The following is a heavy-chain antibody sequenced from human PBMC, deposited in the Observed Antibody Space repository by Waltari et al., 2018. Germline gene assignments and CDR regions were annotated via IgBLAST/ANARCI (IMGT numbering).Heavy chain of an antibody. CDR1: GGTFSSYA. CDR3: ASSGGGDYCSGGSCHLRPYDY. Sequence: QVQLVQSGAEVKKPGSSVKVSCKASGGTFSSYAISWVRQAPGQGLEWMGGIIPIFGTANYAQKFQGRVTITTDESTSTAYMELSSLRSEDTAVYYCASSGGGDYCSGGSCHLRPYDYWGQGTLVTVSS. V-gene: IGHV1-69*05. D-gene: IGHD2-15*01. CDR2: IIPIFGTA. J-gene: IGHJ4*02.